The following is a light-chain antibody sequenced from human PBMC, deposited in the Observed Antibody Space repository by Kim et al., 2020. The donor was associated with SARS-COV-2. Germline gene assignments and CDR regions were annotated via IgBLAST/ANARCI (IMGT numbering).Light chain of an antibody. CDR3: QTWGPGIRV. CDR2: VNSDGRS. CDR1: NRHYDYT. V-gene: IGLV4-69*01. J-gene: IGLJ3*02. Sequence: KLTCTRSNRHYDYTIACHHQQPGKGPQYLMKVNSDGRSNKEDGTPDRFSGSSSGAERYLTIASLQSDDEADYYCQTWGPGIRVFGGGTKMTVL.